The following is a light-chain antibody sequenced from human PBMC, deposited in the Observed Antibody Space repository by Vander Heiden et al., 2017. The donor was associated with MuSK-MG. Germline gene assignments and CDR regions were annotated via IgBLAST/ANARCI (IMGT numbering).Light chain of an antibody. CDR2: GAS. V-gene: IGKV3-20*01. J-gene: IGKJ2*01. Sequence: TVLTQPPGTLSLSPGERATLSCRASQRVSISYLAWYQQRPGQTPRLLIYGASSRATGIPDRFSGSGYGTDFTLTISRLEPEDFAVYYCQQYGSSPVTFGQGTKVEIK. CDR1: QRVSISY. CDR3: QQYGSSPVT.